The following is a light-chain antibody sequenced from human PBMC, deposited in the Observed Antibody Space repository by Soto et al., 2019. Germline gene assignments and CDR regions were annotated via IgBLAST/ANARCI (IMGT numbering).Light chain of an antibody. J-gene: IGKJ2*01. Sequence: EIVMTQSPVTLSASPGERATLSCSASQSISNNLAWHQQKPGQAPRLLIYGASTRATGIPARFSGSGSGTEFTLTISSLQSEDFAVYYCQEYNNWPHTFGQGTKLEI. V-gene: IGKV3-15*01. CDR1: QSISNN. CDR2: GAS. CDR3: QEYNNWPHT.